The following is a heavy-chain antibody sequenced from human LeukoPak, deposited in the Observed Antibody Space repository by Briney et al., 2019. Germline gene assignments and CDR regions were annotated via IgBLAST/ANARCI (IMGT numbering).Heavy chain of an antibody. J-gene: IGHJ4*02. D-gene: IGHD6-13*01. CDR2: IASDGRDK. CDR3: AKDGARGAAKYYFDY. V-gene: IGHV3-30*18. CDR1: GFTFNTYG. Sequence: PGGSLRLSCAASGFTFNTYGMHWVRQAPGKGLEWVAVIASDGRDKKYAGSVKGRFTITRDNSKSTLYLQMNSLRAEDTAVYYCAKDGARGAAKYYFDYWGQGTLVTVSS.